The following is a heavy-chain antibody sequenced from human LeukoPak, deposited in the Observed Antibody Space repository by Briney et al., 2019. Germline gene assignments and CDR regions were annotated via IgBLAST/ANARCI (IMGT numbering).Heavy chain of an antibody. CDR3: ARDQPMIVVASDY. V-gene: IGHV1-18*01. D-gene: IGHD3-22*01. CDR1: GYTFTSYG. CDR2: ISGDNGDT. Sequence: ASVKVSCKASGYTFTSYGISWVRQAPGQGLEWMGWISGDNGDTNYAQKLQGRVTMTTDTSTSTAYMELRSLRSDDTAVYYCARDQPMIVVASDYWGQGTLVTVSS. J-gene: IGHJ4*02.